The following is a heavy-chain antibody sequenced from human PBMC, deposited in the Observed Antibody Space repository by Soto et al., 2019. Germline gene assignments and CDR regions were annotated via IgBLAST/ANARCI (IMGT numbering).Heavy chain of an antibody. CDR1: GFTFSDST. Sequence: EVQLVESGGDLVQPGESLKLSCAASGFTFSDSTIHWVRQASGKGLEWVALIRSNATGYAAVYDRSVQGRFTISIDDSQSTAYLQMYSLKTEDTAVSYCARPGLGDYSWFDCWGQGTLVTVSS. CDR2: IRSNATGYAA. V-gene: IGHV3-73*01. CDR3: ARPGLGDYSWFDC. D-gene: IGHD2-21*02. J-gene: IGHJ5*01.